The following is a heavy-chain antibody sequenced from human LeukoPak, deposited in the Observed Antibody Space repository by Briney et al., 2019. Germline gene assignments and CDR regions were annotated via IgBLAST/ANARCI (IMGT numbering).Heavy chain of an antibody. CDR3: ARSGSSWDRINWFDP. Sequence: PSETLSLTCAVYGGSFSGYYWSWIRQPPGKGLEWIGYIYYRGSTNYNPSLKSRVTISVDTSKNQFSLKLSSVTAADTAVYYCARSGSSWDRINWFDPWGQGTLVTVSS. CDR2: IYYRGST. V-gene: IGHV4-59*01. D-gene: IGHD6-13*01. CDR1: GGSFSGYY. J-gene: IGHJ5*02.